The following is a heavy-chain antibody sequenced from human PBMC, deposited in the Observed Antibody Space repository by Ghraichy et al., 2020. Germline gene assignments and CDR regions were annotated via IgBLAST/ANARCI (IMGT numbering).Heavy chain of an antibody. J-gene: IGHJ6*03. D-gene: IGHD2-2*02. Sequence: SETLSLTCAVYGGSFSGYYWSWIRQPPGKGLEWIGEINHSGSTNYNPSLKSRVTISVDTSKNQFSLKLSSVTAADTAVYYCARVIVVVPAAIPLYYYYYMDVWGKGTTVTVSS. CDR2: INHSGST. CDR1: GGSFSGYY. CDR3: ARVIVVVPAAIPLYYYYYMDV. V-gene: IGHV4-34*01.